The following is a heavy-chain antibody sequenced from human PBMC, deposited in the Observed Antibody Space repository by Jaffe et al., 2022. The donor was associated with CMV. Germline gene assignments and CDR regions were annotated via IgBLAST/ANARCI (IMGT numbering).Heavy chain of an antibody. CDR3: ARGFRGLDCSSTSCPDFAFDI. J-gene: IGHJ3*02. D-gene: IGHD2-2*01. CDR1: GGSFSGYY. CDR2: INHSGST. Sequence: QVQLQQWGAGLLKPSETLSLTCAVYGGSFSGYYWSWIRQPPGKGLEWIGEINHSGSTNYNPSLKSRVTISVDTSKNQFSLKLSSVTAADTAVYYCARGFRGLDCSSTSCPDFAFDIWGQGTMVTVSS. V-gene: IGHV4-34*01.